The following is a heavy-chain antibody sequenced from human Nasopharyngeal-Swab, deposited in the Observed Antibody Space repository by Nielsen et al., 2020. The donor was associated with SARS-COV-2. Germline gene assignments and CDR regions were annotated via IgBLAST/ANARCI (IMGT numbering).Heavy chain of an antibody. J-gene: IGHJ4*02. Sequence: ASVKVSCKVSGYTLTELSMHWVRRAPGKGLEWMGGFDPEDGETIYAQKFQGRVTMTEDTSTDTAYMELSSLRSEDTAVYYCATTPRRFLEWFLFDYWGQGTLVTVSS. CDR3: ATTPRRFLEWFLFDY. D-gene: IGHD3-3*01. CDR1: GYTLTELS. CDR2: FDPEDGET. V-gene: IGHV1-24*01.